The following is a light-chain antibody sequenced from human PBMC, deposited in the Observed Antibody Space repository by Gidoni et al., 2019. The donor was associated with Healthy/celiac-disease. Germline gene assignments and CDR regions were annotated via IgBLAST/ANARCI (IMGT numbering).Light chain of an antibody. CDR2: DAS. V-gene: IGKV3-11*01. CDR1: QSVSSY. J-gene: IGKJ4*01. Sequence: ELVLPQSPATLSLSPGERATLSCRASQSVSSYLAWSQQKPGQAPRLLIYDASNRATGIPARFSGSGSGTDFTLTISSLEPEDFAVYYCQQRSNWPTFGGGTKVEIK. CDR3: QQRSNWPT.